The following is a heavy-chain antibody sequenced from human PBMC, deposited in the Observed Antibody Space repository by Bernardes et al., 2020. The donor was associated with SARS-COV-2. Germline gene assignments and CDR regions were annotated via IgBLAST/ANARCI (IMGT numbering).Heavy chain of an antibody. CDR3: ARRGWATSYYYSMDV. Sequence: GGSLRLSCAASGFTFSDHYMDWVRQAPGKGLEWVGRTRNKANSYTTEYAASVKGRFTISRDDSKNSLYLQMNSLKTEDTTVYYCARRGWATSYYYSMDVWGQGTTVTVSS. J-gene: IGHJ6*02. CDR1: GFTFSDHY. CDR2: TRNKANSYTT. D-gene: IGHD1-26*01. V-gene: IGHV3-72*01.